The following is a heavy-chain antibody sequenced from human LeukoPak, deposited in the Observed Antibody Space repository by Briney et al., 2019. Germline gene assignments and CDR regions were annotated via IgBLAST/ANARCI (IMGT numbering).Heavy chain of an antibody. V-gene: IGHV3-11*01. Sequence: GGSLRLSCAASGFTLSDYYMSWIRQAPGKGLEWVSYISSSGTTIYYTAFVKGRFTISRDSANNSLYLQMNSLRAEDTAVYYCARALGGSRDYWGQGTLVTVSS. CDR3: ARALGGSRDY. D-gene: IGHD3-16*01. J-gene: IGHJ4*02. CDR2: ISSSGTTI. CDR1: GFTLSDYY.